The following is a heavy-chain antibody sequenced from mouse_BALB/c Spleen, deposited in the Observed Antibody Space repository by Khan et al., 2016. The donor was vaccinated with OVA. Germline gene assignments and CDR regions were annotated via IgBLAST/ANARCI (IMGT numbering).Heavy chain of an antibody. V-gene: IGHV1-4*01. J-gene: IGHJ4*01. CDR1: GFTFTSHT. D-gene: IGHD2-12*01. CDR2: INPRSGYT. Sequence: LQESGAELARPGASVRMSCKASGFTFTSHTMHWVKQRPGQGLEWIGYINPRSGYTSYIQKLNDKATLTADISSSTSYMHLRSLTSADSAVYYWARRTTEYALDYWGQGTSGTVSS. CDR3: ARRTTEYALDY.